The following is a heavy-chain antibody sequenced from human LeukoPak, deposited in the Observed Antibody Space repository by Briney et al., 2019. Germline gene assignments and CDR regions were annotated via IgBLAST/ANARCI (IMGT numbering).Heavy chain of an antibody. CDR1: GYTFTSYD. J-gene: IGHJ4*02. D-gene: IGHD2-2*01. CDR3: ARGSTSDWPLDH. Sequence: ASVKVSCKASGYTFTSYDINWVRQATGQGLEWMGWIDAGNGDTRYSQKFQGRVTTTRDTSASTAYIELRSLRSEDTAMYYCARGSTSDWPLDHWGQETLVTISS. V-gene: IGHV1-3*01. CDR2: IDAGNGDT.